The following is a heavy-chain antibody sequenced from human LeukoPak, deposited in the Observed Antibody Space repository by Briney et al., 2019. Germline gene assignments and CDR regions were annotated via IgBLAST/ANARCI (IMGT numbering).Heavy chain of an antibody. CDR2: IYYTGTT. V-gene: IGHV4-59*01. CDR3: AGAPNQNYFDY. J-gene: IGHJ4*02. CDR1: SGSITSYY. Sequence: PSETLSLTCTVSSGSITSYYWSWIRQPPGKGLEYIGHIYYTGTTDYNPSLKSRVTMSVDTSKSQFSLRLISVTASDTAVYFCAGAPNQNYFDYWGQGTLVAVSS.